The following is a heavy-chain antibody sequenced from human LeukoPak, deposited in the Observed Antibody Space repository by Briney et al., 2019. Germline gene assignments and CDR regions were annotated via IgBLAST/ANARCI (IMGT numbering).Heavy chain of an antibody. CDR1: GGSINSYY. V-gene: IGHV4-59*08. CDR3: ARLITAFQAFDS. D-gene: IGHD3-16*01. Sequence: SETLSLTCTVSGGSINSYYWSWIRQPPGKGLEWIGYIYYSGSTNYNPSLKSRVTISVDTSKNQFSLNLSSVTAADTAVYYCARLITAFQAFDSWGQGTLVTVSS. CDR2: IYYSGST. J-gene: IGHJ4*02.